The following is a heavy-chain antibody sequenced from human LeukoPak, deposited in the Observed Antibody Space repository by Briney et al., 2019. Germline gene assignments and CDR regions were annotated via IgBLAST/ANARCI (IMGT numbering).Heavy chain of an antibody. CDR3: ARDPSSGYYEYYFDY. CDR1: GFTFSTYW. J-gene: IGHJ4*02. V-gene: IGHV3-11*06. Sequence: PGGSLRLSCAASGFTFSTYWMSWVRQAPGKGLEWVSYISSSSSYTNYADSVKGRFTISRDNAKNSLYLQMNSLRAEDTAVYYCARDPSSGYYEYYFDYWGQGTLVTVSS. CDR2: ISSSSSYT. D-gene: IGHD3-22*01.